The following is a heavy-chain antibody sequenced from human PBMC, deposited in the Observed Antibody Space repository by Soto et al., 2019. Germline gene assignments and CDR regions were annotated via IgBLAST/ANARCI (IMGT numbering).Heavy chain of an antibody. CDR3: ARVPIRYFDSSSYRDYQGMGV. Sequence: PSDTLSLTCAVYGGPFSGYYWSWIRQPSWKGLEWIGEINHSGSTNYNPSLKSRVTISVDTSKNQFSLKLSSVTAAHPAVYYCARVPIRYFDSSSYRDYQGMGVWGHRTMV. CDR2: INHSGST. V-gene: IGHV4-34*01. J-gene: IGHJ6*02. D-gene: IGHD3-9*01. CDR1: GGPFSGYY.